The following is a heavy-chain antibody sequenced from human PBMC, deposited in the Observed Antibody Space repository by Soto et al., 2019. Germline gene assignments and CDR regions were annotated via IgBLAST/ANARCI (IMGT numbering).Heavy chain of an antibody. J-gene: IGHJ4*02. V-gene: IGHV4-31*03. CDR1: GGSISSGGYY. D-gene: IGHD2-15*01. Sequence: QVQLQESGPGLVKPSQTLSLTCTVSGGSISSGGYYWSWIRQHPGKGLEWIGYIYYSGSTYYNPSPKRRVNKSVDPSKDQFSLKPGSWAAGDTAVYYCGRHKVGWGGAVVSDWGQGTLVTVSS. CDR2: IYYSGST. CDR3: GRHKVGWGGAVVSD.